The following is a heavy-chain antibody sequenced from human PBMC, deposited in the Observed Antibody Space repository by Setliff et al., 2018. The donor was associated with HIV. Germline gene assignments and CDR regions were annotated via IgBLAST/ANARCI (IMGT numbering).Heavy chain of an antibody. CDR3: VKDRGSGSFAFDI. CDR2: IAFDGSNK. J-gene: IGHJ3*02. CDR1: GFTISVYN. Sequence: GGSLRLSCVASGFTISVYNMHWVRQIPGKELEWVAFIAFDGSNKYYIDSRKGRFTISRDNPKKTVYLQINSLRVEDTAVYYCVKDRGSGSFAFDIWGQGTMVTVS. D-gene: IGHD1-26*01. V-gene: IGHV3-30*02.